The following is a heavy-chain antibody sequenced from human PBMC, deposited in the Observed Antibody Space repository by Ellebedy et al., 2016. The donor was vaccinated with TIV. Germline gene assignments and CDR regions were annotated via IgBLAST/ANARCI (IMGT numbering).Heavy chain of an antibody. CDR3: ARDNHIAAAGIAPIDY. CDR1: GGSISSSSYY. CDR2: IYYSGST. D-gene: IGHD6-13*01. V-gene: IGHV4-39*07. Sequence: SETLSLTCTVSGGSISSSSYYWGWIRQPPGKGLEWIGSIYYSGSTYYNPSLKSRVTISVDTSKNQFSLKLSSVTAADTAVYYCARDNHIAAAGIAPIDYWGQGTLVTVSS. J-gene: IGHJ4*02.